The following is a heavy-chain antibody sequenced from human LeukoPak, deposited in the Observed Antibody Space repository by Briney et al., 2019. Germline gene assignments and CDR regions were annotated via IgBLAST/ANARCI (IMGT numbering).Heavy chain of an antibody. CDR1: GFTFSSTW. CDR2: ISSSTSYI. V-gene: IGHV3-21*01. Sequence: GGSLRLSCAASGFTFSSTWMNWVRQAPGKGLEWVSSISSSTSYIYYADSVKGRFTISKDNAKNSLYLQMNSLRAEDTAVYYCARAGGSTVSHSDYWGQGTLVTVSS. CDR3: ARAGGSTVSHSDY. J-gene: IGHJ4*02. D-gene: IGHD4-17*01.